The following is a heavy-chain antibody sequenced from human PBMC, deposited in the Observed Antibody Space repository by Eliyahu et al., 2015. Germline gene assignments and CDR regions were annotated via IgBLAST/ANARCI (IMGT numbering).Heavy chain of an antibody. CDR1: GXXFSGXY. CDR2: INHSGSX. J-gene: IGHJ5*02. V-gene: IGHV4-34*01. D-gene: IGHD1-26*01. Sequence: QVQLQQWGAGLLKPSETLSLTCXVXGXXFSGXYWSWIRQPPGKGLEWIGEINHSGSXNYNPSLKSRVTISVDTSKNQFSLKLSSVTAADTAVYYCARGGLVRGSQHPVWMRFDPWGQGTLVTVSS. CDR3: ARGGLVRGSQHPVWMRFDP.